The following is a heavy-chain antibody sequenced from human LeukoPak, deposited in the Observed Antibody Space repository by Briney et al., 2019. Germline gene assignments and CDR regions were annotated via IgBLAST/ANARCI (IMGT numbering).Heavy chain of an antibody. J-gene: IGHJ6*02. CDR2: ISGSGGST. CDR1: GFTFSSYA. Sequence: GGSLRLSCAASGFTFSSYAMSWVRQAPGKGLEWVSSISGSGGSTYYADSVKGRFTISRDNSKNTLYLPMNSLRAEDTAVYYCAKDLNSYGYYYYGMDVWGQGTTVTVSS. CDR3: AKDLNSYGYYYYGMDV. V-gene: IGHV3-23*01. D-gene: IGHD5-18*01.